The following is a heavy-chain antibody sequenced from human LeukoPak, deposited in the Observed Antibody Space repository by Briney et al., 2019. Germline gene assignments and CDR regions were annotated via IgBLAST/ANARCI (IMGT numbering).Heavy chain of an antibody. CDR2: MNPNSGNT. CDR1: GYTFTSYD. D-gene: IGHD6-13*01. CDR3: ARAYSSSWINYYYYMDV. J-gene: IGHJ6*03. Sequence: AASVKVSCKASGYTFTSYDINWVRQATGQGLEWMGWMNPNSGNTGYAQKFQGRVTMTRNTSISTAYMELSSLRSEDTAVYYCARAYSSSWINYYYYMDVWGKGTTVTVSS. V-gene: IGHV1-8*01.